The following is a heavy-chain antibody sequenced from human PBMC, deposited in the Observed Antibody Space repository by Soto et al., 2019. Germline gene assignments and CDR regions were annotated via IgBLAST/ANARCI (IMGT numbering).Heavy chain of an antibody. J-gene: IGHJ5*02. CDR2: IYYSGST. V-gene: IGHV4-59*01. CDR1: GGSTSSYY. CDR3: ARARGVYGSGSYTPSWFDP. D-gene: IGHD3-10*01. Sequence: PSETLSLTCTVSGGSTSSYYWSWIRQPPGKGLEWIGYIYYSGSTNYNPSLKSRVTISVDTSKNQFSLKLSSVTAADTAVYYCARARGVYGSGSYTPSWFDPWGQGTLVTVSS.